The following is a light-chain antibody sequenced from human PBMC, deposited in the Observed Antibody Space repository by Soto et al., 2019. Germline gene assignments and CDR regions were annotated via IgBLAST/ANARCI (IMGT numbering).Light chain of an antibody. CDR3: QQYYTTPRT. Sequence: DIVMTQSPDSLAVSLGERATINCKSSQSVLHSSNNKNYLAWYQQKPGQPPTLLLYWASTRESGVPDRFSGSGSGTDFTLTISCLQAEDVAVYYCQQYYTTPRTFGQGTKLEIK. CDR2: WAS. CDR1: QSVLHSSNNKNY. J-gene: IGKJ2*01. V-gene: IGKV4-1*01.